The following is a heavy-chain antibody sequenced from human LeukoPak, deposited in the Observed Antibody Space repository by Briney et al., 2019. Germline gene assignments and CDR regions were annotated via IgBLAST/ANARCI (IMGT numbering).Heavy chain of an antibody. D-gene: IGHD6-19*01. CDR2: INPNSGGT. J-gene: IGHJ4*02. CDR1: GYTFNGYY. CDR3: ARSSGWKYNIDY. Sequence: ASVKVSCKASGYTFNGYYKHWVRQAPGQGLEWMGWINPNSGGTNYAQKFQGRVTMTRDTSISTAHMELSRLRSDDTAMYYCARSSGWKYNIDYWGQGTLVTVSS. V-gene: IGHV1-2*02.